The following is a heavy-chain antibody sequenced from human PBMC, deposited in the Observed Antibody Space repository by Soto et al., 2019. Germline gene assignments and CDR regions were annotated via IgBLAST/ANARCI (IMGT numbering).Heavy chain of an antibody. CDR1: GFTFSING. Sequence: GSLRLSCAASGFTFSINGMTWVRQAPGKGLEWVSIISGDSTSTFYADSVKGRFTVSRDNSKNTLYLQMNSLRAEDTAMYYCLKDNNWDDPGWGQGTLVTVSS. V-gene: IGHV3-23*01. CDR3: LKDNNWDDPG. J-gene: IGHJ4*02. D-gene: IGHD1-1*01. CDR2: ISGDSTST.